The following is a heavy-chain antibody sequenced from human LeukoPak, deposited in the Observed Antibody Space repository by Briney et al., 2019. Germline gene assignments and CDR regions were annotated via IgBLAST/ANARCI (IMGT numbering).Heavy chain of an antibody. CDR3: AREQWLPVGIEY. J-gene: IGHJ4*02. V-gene: IGHV1-2*02. D-gene: IGHD6-19*01. CDR2: INPKSGGT. CDR1: GYTFTGHY. Sequence: ASVKVSCKASGYTFTGHYMHWMRQAPGQGLEWMGWINPKSGGTNYAQKFQGRVTMTRDTSISTAYMELSRLRSDDTAVYYCAREQWLPVGIEYWGQGTLVTVSS.